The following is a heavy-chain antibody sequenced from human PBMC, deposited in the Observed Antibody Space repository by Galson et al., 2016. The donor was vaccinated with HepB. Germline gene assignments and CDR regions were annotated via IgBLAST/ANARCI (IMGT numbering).Heavy chain of an antibody. D-gene: IGHD4-17*01. Sequence: SVKVSCKASGYTFTAYYMHWVRQAPGQGLEWMGWINPNTGGTHYAQKFQGRVTMTRDTSVTTAYMELSRLTSDDTAVYYCARDLGDYVIDAFDIWGQGTIVTVSS. CDR3: ARDLGDYVIDAFDI. J-gene: IGHJ3*02. CDR2: INPNTGGT. V-gene: IGHV1-2*02. CDR1: GYTFTAYY.